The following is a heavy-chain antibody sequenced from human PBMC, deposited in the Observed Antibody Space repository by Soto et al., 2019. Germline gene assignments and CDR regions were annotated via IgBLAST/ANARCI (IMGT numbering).Heavy chain of an antibody. CDR3: AKGIYSSSWSPADYYYYGMDV. D-gene: IGHD6-13*01. CDR1: GFTFDDYA. V-gene: IGHV3-43D*04. Sequence: GSLRLSCAASGFTFDDYAMHWVRQAPGKGLEWVSLISWDGGSTYYADSVKGRFTISRDNSKNSLYLQMNSLRAEDTALYYCAKGIYSSSWSPADYYYYGMDVWGQGTTVTVSS. CDR2: ISWDGGST. J-gene: IGHJ6*02.